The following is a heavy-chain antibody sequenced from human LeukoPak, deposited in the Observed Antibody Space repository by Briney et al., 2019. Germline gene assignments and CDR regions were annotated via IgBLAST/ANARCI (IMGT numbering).Heavy chain of an antibody. D-gene: IGHD4-17*01. J-gene: IGHJ4*02. CDR3: ARVPGDWRYGDYAYYFDY. CDR2: INHSGST. V-gene: IGHV4-34*01. Sequence: SETLSLTCAVYGGSFSGYYWSWIRQPTGKGLEWIGEINHSGSTNYNPSLKSRVTISVDTSKNQFSLKLSSVTAADTAVYYCARVPGDWRYGDYAYYFDYWGQGTLVTVSS. CDR1: GGSFSGYY.